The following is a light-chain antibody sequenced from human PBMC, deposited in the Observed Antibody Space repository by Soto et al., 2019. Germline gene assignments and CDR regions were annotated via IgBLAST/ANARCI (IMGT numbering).Light chain of an antibody. V-gene: IGLV2-8*01. J-gene: IGLJ1*01. Sequence: QSVLTQPASASGSPGQSVTISCTGTSGDIGGYDYVSWYQQHPGKAPKLMIYEVTKRPLGVPDRFSGSKSGNTASLTVSGLQAEDEADYSCSSYAGSNNPYVFGTGTKVTVL. CDR3: SSYAGSNNPYV. CDR1: SGDIGGYDY. CDR2: EVT.